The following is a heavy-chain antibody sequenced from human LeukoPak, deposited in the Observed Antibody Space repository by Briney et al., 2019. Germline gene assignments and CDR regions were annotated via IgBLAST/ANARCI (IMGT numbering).Heavy chain of an antibody. Sequence: SGGSLRLSCAASGFTFSSNAMSWVRQSPGKGLEWVSSISGSGGSKKYADSVKGRFTISRENAKNSLYLQMISLRAGDTAVYYCARGLRYCSGGSCYNSDAFDIWGQGTMVTVSS. CDR2: ISGSGGSK. CDR3: ARGLRYCSGGSCYNSDAFDI. J-gene: IGHJ3*02. D-gene: IGHD2-15*01. V-gene: IGHV3-23*01. CDR1: GFTFSSNA.